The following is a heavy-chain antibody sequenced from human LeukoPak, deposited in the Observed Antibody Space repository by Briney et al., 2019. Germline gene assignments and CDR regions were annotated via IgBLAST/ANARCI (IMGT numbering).Heavy chain of an antibody. D-gene: IGHD6-13*01. CDR3: ARHGAAAAHYYYYMDV. Sequence: PLEALSLTRIVSGYSISSGYYWGWIRPPPGKGLEWIGRIYTSGSTNYNPSLKSRVTMSVDTFKNQFSLKLSSVTAPDTAMYFCARHGAAAAHYYYYMDVWGKGTTVTISS. V-gene: IGHV4-38-2*02. J-gene: IGHJ6*03. CDR2: IYTSGST. CDR1: GYSISSGYY.